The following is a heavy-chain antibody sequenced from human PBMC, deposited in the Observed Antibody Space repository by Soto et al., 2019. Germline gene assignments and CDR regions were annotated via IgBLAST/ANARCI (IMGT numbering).Heavy chain of an antibody. Sequence: GGSVRLSXAASGFTFSSYEMNWVRQAPGKGLEWVSYISSSGSTIYYADSVKGRFTISRDNAKNSLYLQMNSLRAEDTAVYYCARVQKQQLAPGLDYWGQGTLVTVS. J-gene: IGHJ4*02. V-gene: IGHV3-48*03. CDR1: GFTFSSYE. CDR3: ARVQKQQLAPGLDY. CDR2: ISSSGSTI. D-gene: IGHD6-13*01.